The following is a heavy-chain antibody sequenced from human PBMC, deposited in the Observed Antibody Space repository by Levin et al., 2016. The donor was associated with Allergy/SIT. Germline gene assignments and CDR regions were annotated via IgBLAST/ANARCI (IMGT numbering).Heavy chain of an antibody. J-gene: IGHJ6*03. CDR2: LRLDGNEK. Sequence: GESLKISCEASGFSFSSYWMTWVRQSPGRGLEWVASLRLDGNEKNYVDSVKGRFTISRDNDKRALYLQLNSLRVEDTAVYYCARVDRDDFLRGYHMDVWGTGTTVTVSS. CDR3: ARVDRDDFLRGYHMDV. D-gene: IGHD3-3*01. V-gene: IGHV3-7*01. CDR1: GFSFSSYW.